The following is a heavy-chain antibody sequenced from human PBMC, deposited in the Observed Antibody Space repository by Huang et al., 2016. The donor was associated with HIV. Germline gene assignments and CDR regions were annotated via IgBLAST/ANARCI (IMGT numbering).Heavy chain of an antibody. D-gene: IGHD2-2*01. CDR1: GGTFSTYA. Sequence: QVQLVQSGAEVKKRGFSVKVSCTASGGTFSTYAIRCVRQATGQGREWMGWLNPMFGTANYAQKVQGTVTITADEFTSTAYSELSSLRSDDTALYYCARVGTRASLYYSYYGLDVWGQGTTVTVSS. CDR2: LNPMFGTA. CDR3: ARVGTRASLYYSYYGLDV. V-gene: IGHV1-69*01. J-gene: IGHJ6*02.